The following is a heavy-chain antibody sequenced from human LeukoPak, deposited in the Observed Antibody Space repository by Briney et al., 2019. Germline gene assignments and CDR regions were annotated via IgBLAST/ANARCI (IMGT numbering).Heavy chain of an antibody. CDR2: ISNNGGYT. CDR3: AKYGPMAPLDY. Sequence: GGSLRLSCAASEFTFSSSAMSWVRQAPGKGLEWVSAISNNGGYTYYADSVQGRFTISRDNSKSTLCLQMNSLRAEDTAVYYCAKYGPMAPLDYWGQGTLVTVSS. D-gene: IGHD3-10*01. V-gene: IGHV3-23*01. J-gene: IGHJ4*02. CDR1: EFTFSSSA.